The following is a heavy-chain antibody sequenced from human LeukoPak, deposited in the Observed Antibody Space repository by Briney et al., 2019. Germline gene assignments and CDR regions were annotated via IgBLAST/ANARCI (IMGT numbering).Heavy chain of an antibody. V-gene: IGHV3-21*01. Sequence: GGSLRLSCAASGFTFSSYSMNWVRQAPGKGLEWVSSISSSSSYIYYADSVKGRFTISRDNAKNSLYLQMNSLRAEDTAVYYCARDPTDYDFWSGYSNHWFDPWGQGTLVTVSS. CDR3: ARDPTDYDFWSGYSNHWFDP. CDR1: GFTFSSYS. J-gene: IGHJ5*02. D-gene: IGHD3-3*01. CDR2: ISSSSSYI.